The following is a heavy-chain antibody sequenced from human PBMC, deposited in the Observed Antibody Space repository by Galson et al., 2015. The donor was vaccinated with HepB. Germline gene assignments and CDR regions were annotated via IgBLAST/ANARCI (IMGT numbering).Heavy chain of an antibody. Sequence: SVKVSCKASGYTFTSYGFSWVRQAPGQGLEWMGWITTYNGNTNYAQKLQGRVTMTTDTSTSTAYMELRSLKSDDTAVYYCAGGGGSLAAPVGLDSWGQGTLVTVSS. D-gene: IGHD6-13*01. CDR3: AGGGGSLAAPVGLDS. CDR1: GYTFTSYG. J-gene: IGHJ4*02. V-gene: IGHV1-18*04. CDR2: ITTYNGNT.